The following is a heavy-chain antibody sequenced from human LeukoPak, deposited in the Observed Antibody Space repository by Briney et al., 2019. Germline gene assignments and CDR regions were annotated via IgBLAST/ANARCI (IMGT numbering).Heavy chain of an antibody. V-gene: IGHV3-7*01. CDR1: GFTFSSYW. Sequence: GGSLRLSCAASGFTFSSYWMSWVRQAPGKGLEWVANIKQDGSEKYYVDSVKGRFTISRDNAKNSLYLQMNSLRAEDTAVYYCARDVWGPYCSGGSCYSGYYYYGMDVWGQGTTVTVSS. CDR3: ARDVWGPYCSGGSCYSGYYYYGMDV. D-gene: IGHD2-15*01. CDR2: IKQDGSEK. J-gene: IGHJ6*02.